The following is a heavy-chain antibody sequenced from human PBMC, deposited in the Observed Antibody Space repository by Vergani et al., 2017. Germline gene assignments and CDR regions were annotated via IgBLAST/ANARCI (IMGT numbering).Heavy chain of an antibody. CDR3: AGANSLYSSGWRHFDY. Sequence: EVQLVQSGAEVKKPGESLKISCKGSGYSFTSYWIGWVRQMPGKGLEWMGIIYPGDSDTRYSPSFQGQVTIATDKSISTAYLQWSRLKASDTAMYDCAGANSLYSSGWRHFDYWGQGTLVTVSS. J-gene: IGHJ4*02. CDR1: GYSFTSYW. V-gene: IGHV5-51*03. CDR2: IYPGDSDT. D-gene: IGHD6-19*01.